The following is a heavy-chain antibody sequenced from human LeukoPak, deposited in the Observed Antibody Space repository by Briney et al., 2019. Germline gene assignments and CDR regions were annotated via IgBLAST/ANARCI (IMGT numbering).Heavy chain of an antibody. V-gene: IGHV3-48*03. CDR2: IGSSGSTI. J-gene: IGHJ4*02. Sequence: GGSLRLSCAASGFTFSSYEMNWVRQAPGKGLEWVSYIGSSGSTIYYADSVKGRFTISRDNAKNSLYLQMNSLRAEDTAVYYCARRGTAMGYFDYWGQGTLVTVSS. CDR1: GFTFSSYE. D-gene: IGHD5-18*01. CDR3: ARRGTAMGYFDY.